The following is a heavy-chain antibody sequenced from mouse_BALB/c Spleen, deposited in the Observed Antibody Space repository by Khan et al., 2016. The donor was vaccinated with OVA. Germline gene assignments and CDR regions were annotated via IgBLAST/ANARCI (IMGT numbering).Heavy chain of an antibody. Sequence: QVQLKESGAELVGPGTSVKVSCKASGYAFTSYLIEWVNQRPGQGLEWIGLINPGNGITNYNEKFRGKATLTADKSSTTAYMQFSSLTSDDSAVYFCARSQLGLRFDYWGQGTTLTFSS. CDR1: GYAFTSYL. D-gene: IGHD3-1*01. CDR2: INPGNGIT. CDR3: ARSQLGLRFDY. V-gene: IGHV1-54*01. J-gene: IGHJ2*01.